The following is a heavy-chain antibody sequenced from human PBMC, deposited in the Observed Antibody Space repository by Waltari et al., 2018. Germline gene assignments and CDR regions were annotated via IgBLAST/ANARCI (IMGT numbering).Heavy chain of an antibody. V-gene: IGHV4-4*02. J-gene: IGHJ5*02. Sequence: QLQLQESGPGLVKTSGTLSLSCAVSGASVSSAYWWSWVRQSPQKGLEWIGQVHGSGRSNYSPSFASRVTVSLDTSNNEFSLKVTSATAADTAMYYCARDRGRGLYLDTWGPGTLVTVSP. CDR2: VHGSGRS. D-gene: IGHD2-15*01. CDR1: GASVSSAYW. CDR3: ARDRGRGLYLDT.